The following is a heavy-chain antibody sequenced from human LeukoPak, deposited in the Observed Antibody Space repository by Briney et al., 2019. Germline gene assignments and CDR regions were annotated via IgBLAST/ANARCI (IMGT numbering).Heavy chain of an antibody. CDR1: GGSISSYY. V-gene: IGHV4-4*07. CDR2: IYTSGST. Sequence: SETLSLTCTVSGGSISSYYWSWIRQPAGKGLEWIGRIYTSGSTNYNPSLKSRVTMSVDTSKNQFSLKLSSVTAADTAVYYCARGIGTSYDSSRDAFDIWGQGTTVTVSS. D-gene: IGHD3-22*01. CDR3: ARGIGTSYDSSRDAFDI. J-gene: IGHJ3*02.